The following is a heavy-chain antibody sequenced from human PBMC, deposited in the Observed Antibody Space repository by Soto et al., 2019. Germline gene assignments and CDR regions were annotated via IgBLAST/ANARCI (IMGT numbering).Heavy chain of an antibody. CDR1: GYTFTSYG. CDR3: SRGVDSLQFDS. CDR2: ISAYNGNT. J-gene: IGHJ4*02. V-gene: IGHV1-18*01. Sequence: VQLVQSGAEVKKPGASVKVSCKASGYTFTSYGISWVRQAPVQGLEWMGWISAYNGNTNYAQKLQGRVTMTTDTSRRTAYVERRSLRSDESAVYSCSRGVDSLQFDSWGQGTLVIVSS. D-gene: IGHD2-21*01.